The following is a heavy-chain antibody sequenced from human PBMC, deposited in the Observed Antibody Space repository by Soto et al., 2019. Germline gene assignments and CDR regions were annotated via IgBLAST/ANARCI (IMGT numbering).Heavy chain of an antibody. CDR3: ARVSFGSSYSYGPKEYYFDY. V-gene: IGHV4-30-2*01. CDR1: GGSISSGGYS. J-gene: IGHJ4*02. D-gene: IGHD5-18*01. CDR2: IYHSGST. Sequence: SETLSLTCAVSGGSISSGGYSWSWIRQPPGKGMDWIVYIYHSGSTYYNPSLKSRVTISVDRSKNQFSLKLSSVTAADTAVYYCARVSFGSSYSYGPKEYYFDYWGQGTLVTVSS.